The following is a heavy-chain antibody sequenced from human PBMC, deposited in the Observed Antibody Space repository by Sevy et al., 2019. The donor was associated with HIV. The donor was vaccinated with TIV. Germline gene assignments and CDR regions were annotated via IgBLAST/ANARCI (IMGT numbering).Heavy chain of an antibody. V-gene: IGHV3-21*01. D-gene: IGHD6-19*01. CDR3: AREHSSGIYYFDY. CDR2: ISSSSSYI. Sequence: GGSLRLSCAASGFTFSSYSMNWVRQAPGKGLEWVSSISSSSSYIYYADSVKGRFTISRDNAKDSLYLQMNSLRAEDTAVYYCAREHSSGIYYFDYWGQGTLVTVSS. J-gene: IGHJ4*02. CDR1: GFTFSSYS.